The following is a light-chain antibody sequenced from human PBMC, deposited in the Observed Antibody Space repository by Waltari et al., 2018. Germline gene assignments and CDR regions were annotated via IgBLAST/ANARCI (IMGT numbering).Light chain of an antibody. CDR1: QSLLHSNVYPY. V-gene: IGKV2-28*01. CDR2: LGF. CDR3: MHASQTPHI. Sequence: DIVMTQSPLSLPVPTGEPASISCMSSQSLLHSNVYPYVDWYVQKPWQFPQLLIYLGFKRASGVPDRFSGSGSGTEFTLKITQMEADDVGVYYCMHASQTPHIFGQGT. J-gene: IGKJ2*01.